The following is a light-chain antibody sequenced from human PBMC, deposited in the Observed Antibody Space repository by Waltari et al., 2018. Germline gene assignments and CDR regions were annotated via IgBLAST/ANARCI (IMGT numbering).Light chain of an antibody. CDR2: GAS. CDR1: QSVSSSY. V-gene: IGKV3-20*01. J-gene: IGKJ2*01. CDR3: QQYSSSPYT. Sequence: EIVLTQSPGTLSLSPGERATLSCRASQSVSSSYLAWYQQKPGQAPRLLIYGASSRATGIPDSFSGSGSGTDFTLTISRLEPEDFAVYYCQQYSSSPYTFGQGTKLEIK.